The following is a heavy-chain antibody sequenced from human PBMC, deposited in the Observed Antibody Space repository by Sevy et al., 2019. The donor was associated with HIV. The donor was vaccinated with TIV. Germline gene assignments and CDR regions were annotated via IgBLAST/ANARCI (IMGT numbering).Heavy chain of an antibody. CDR1: GFTFSSYS. CDR2: ISSSSSYI. V-gene: IGHV3-21*01. D-gene: IGHD6-13*01. J-gene: IGHJ4*02. CDR3: ARGGAAADSYYFDY. Sequence: GGSLRLSCAASGFTFSSYSMNWVRQAPGKGLEWVSSISSSSSYIYYADSVKGRFTISRDNAKNSLYLQMNSLRAEDMAVYYCARGGAAADSYYFDYWGQGTLVTVSS.